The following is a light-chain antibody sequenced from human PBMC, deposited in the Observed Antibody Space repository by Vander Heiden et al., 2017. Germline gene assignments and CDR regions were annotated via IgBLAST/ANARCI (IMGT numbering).Light chain of an antibody. CDR2: TAS. V-gene: IGKV1-39*01. Sequence: DIQMTQSPSSVSASVGDRAIISCRASQSIGIYLNWYQQRPGKAPNLLVYTASSLESGVPSRFSGSGSGTEFTLTINSLQPEDFATYYCQQSYTTPTFGQGTKVEIK. CDR3: QQSYTTPT. CDR1: QSIGIY. J-gene: IGKJ1*01.